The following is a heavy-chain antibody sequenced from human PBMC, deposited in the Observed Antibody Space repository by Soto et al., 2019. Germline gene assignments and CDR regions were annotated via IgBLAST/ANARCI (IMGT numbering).Heavy chain of an antibody. D-gene: IGHD1-26*01. Sequence: QVPLVQSGAEVKKPGASVKVSCKVSGYTLTELSMHWVRQAPGKGLEWMGGFAPEDGETIYAQKVQGRGTMTEDTSTDTAYMELRSLRSEDTAVYYCATDLQSGGSSLGSWDQGTLVTVAS. CDR2: FAPEDGET. CDR1: GYTLTELS. J-gene: IGHJ4*02. CDR3: ATDLQSGGSSLGS. V-gene: IGHV1-24*01.